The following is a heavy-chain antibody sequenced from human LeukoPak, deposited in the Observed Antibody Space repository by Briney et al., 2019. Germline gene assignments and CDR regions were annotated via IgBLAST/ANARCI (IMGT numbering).Heavy chain of an antibody. J-gene: IGHJ4*02. CDR3: ARGCVWGSYRYFDY. CDR2: IYYSGST. D-gene: IGHD3-16*02. V-gene: IGHV4-30-4*01. CDR1: GGSISSGDYY. Sequence: SETLSLTCTVSGGSISSGDYYWSWIRQPPGKGLEWIGYIYYSGSTYYNPSLKSRVTISVDTSKNQFSLKLSSVTAADTAVYYCARGCVWGSYRYFDYWGQGTLVTVSS.